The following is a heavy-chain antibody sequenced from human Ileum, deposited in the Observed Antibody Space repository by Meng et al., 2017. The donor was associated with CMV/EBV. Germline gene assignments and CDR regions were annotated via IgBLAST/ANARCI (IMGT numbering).Heavy chain of an antibody. V-gene: IGHV3-21*01. CDR2: ISSSSAYI. CDR1: FTFSTYN. CDR3: ARESVYCGSGSDCYYDY. D-gene: IGHD2-21*01. J-gene: IGHJ4*02. Sequence: FTFSTYNFTWVRQAPGKGLEWVSYISSSSAYIYYTDSVKGRFTVSRDNAKNSLYLQMNYLRAEDVAIYYCARESVYCGSGSDCYYDYWGQGALVTVSS.